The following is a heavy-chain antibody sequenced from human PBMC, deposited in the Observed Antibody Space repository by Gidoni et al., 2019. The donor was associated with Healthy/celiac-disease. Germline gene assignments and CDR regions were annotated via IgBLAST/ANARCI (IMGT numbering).Heavy chain of an antibody. J-gene: IGHJ4*02. CDR3: AMGSGSYSAGLSSPLDY. CDR1: GYTLTSYA. D-gene: IGHD1-26*01. CDR2: INAGNGNT. Sequence: QVQLVQSGAEVKKPGASVKVSCKASGYTLTSYAMHWVRQAPGQRLEWMGWINAGNGNTKYSQKFQGRVTITRDTSASTAYMELSSLRSEDTAVYYCAMGSGSYSAGLSSPLDYWGQGTLVTVSS. V-gene: IGHV1-3*01.